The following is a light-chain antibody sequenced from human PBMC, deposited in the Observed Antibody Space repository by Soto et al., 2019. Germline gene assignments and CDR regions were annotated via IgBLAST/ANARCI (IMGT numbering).Light chain of an antibody. CDR2: DAS. J-gene: IGKJ3*01. CDR3: QQRSNFLFT. V-gene: IGKV3-11*01. Sequence: ELVLTHSPATLSLSPGERATLSCRASQSVSSYLAWYQQKPGQAPRLLIYDASNRATGIPARFSGSGSGTDFTLTISSLEPEDFAVYYCQQRSNFLFTFGPGTKVDIK. CDR1: QSVSSY.